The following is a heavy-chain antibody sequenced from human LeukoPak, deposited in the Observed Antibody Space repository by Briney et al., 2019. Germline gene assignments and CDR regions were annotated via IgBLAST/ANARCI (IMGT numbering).Heavy chain of an antibody. CDR3: ARQDYYDTGTWYFDL. Sequence: TSETLSLTCTVSGYSISSGYYWGWIRQPPGKGLEWIGEIYHSGSTKYNPSLKSRVTISMDKSKNQFSLKLSSVTAADTAVYYCARQDYYDTGTWYFDLWGRGTLVTVSS. V-gene: IGHV4-38-2*02. D-gene: IGHD3-22*01. J-gene: IGHJ2*01. CDR2: IYHSGST. CDR1: GYSISSGYY.